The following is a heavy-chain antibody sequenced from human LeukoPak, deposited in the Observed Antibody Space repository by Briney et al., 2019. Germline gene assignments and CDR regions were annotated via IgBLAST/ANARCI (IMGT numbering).Heavy chain of an antibody. J-gene: IGHJ4*02. CDR2: ISAYNGNT. D-gene: IGHD3-3*01. V-gene: IGHV1-18*01. Sequence: ASVKVSCKASGYTFTSYGISWVRQAPGQGPEWMGWISAYNGNTNYAQKLQGRVTMTTDTSTSTACMELRSLRSDDTAVYYCARPRYDFWSGYYQYYFDYWGQGTLVTVSS. CDR1: GYTFTSYG. CDR3: ARPRYDFWSGYYQYYFDY.